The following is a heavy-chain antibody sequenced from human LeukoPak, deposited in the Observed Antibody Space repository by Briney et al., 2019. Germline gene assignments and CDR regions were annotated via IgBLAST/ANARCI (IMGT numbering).Heavy chain of an antibody. Sequence: SETLSLTCAVYGGSFSGYYWSWIRQPPGKGLEWIGEINHSGSTNYNPSLKSRVTISVDTSKNQFSLKLSSVTAADTAVYYCATMPMVRGDANWFDPWGQGTLVTVSS. D-gene: IGHD3-10*01. J-gene: IGHJ5*02. CDR2: INHSGST. CDR1: GGSFSGYY. CDR3: ATMPMVRGDANWFDP. V-gene: IGHV4-34*01.